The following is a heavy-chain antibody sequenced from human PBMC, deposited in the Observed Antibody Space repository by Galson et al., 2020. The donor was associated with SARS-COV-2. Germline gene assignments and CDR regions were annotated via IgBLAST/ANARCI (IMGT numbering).Heavy chain of an antibody. CDR1: GYSFTRYW. D-gene: IGHD3-22*01. Sequence: GESLKISCKGSGYSFTRYWIGWVRQMPGKGLEWMGIIYPGDSDTRYSPSFQGQATISADKSISTAYLQLSSLKASDTAMYYCAIASNYYDSSVQLGGPDVYDIWGQGTMVTVSS. CDR2: IYPGDSDT. CDR3: AIASNYYDSSVQLGGPDVYDI. J-gene: IGHJ3*02. V-gene: IGHV5-51*01.